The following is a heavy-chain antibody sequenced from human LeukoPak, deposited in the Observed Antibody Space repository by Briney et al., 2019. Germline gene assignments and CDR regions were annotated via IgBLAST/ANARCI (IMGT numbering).Heavy chain of an antibody. CDR3: ARDVLGLGQAFDY. V-gene: IGHV3-48*02. CDR1: GFTFSSYS. CDR2: ISTSSSTI. Sequence: PGGSLRLSCAASGFTFSSYSMDWVRQAPGKGLEWVSYISTSSSTIYYADSVKGRFTISRDNAKNSLYLQMNSLRDEDTAVYYCARDVLGLGQAFDYWGQGTLVTVSS. J-gene: IGHJ4*02. D-gene: IGHD7-27*01.